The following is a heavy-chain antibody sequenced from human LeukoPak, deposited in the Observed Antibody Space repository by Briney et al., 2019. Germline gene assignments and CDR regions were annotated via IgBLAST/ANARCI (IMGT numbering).Heavy chain of an antibody. D-gene: IGHD2-15*01. V-gene: IGHV3-30*18. CDR1: GFAFSSYG. Sequence: PGRSLRLSCAASGFAFSSYGMHWVRQAPGKGRERVAVISYDGSNKYYADSAKGRFTISRDNSRNTVYLQMNSLRAEDTAVYYCAKGRRYCSGGSCYYFDYWGQGTLVTVSS. CDR3: AKGRRYCSGGSCYYFDY. J-gene: IGHJ4*02. CDR2: ISYDGSNK.